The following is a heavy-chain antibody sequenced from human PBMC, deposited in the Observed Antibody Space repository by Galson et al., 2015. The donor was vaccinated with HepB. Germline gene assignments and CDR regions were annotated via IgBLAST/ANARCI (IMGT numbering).Heavy chain of an antibody. CDR1: GGTFSSYA. V-gene: IGHV1-69*13. D-gene: IGHD4-17*01. Sequence: SVKVSCKASGGTFSSYAISWVRQAPGQGLEWMGGIIPIFGTANYAQKFQGRVTITADESTSTAYMELSSLRSEDTAVYYCARDGLSTYGDYASAGPLHYYYGMDVWGKGTTVTVSS. CDR3: ARDGLSTYGDYASAGPLHYYYGMDV. J-gene: IGHJ6*04. CDR2: IIPIFGTA.